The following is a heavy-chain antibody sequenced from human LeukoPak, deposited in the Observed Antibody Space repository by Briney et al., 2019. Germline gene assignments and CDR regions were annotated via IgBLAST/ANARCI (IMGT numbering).Heavy chain of an antibody. CDR1: GFTFSGYA. Sequence: GGSLRLSCAASGFTFSGYAMTWVRQAPGKRLDWVSGISGSGITTYYADSVKGRFTISRDNSKNTLYLQMISLRAEDTAIYYCATFQGDTPNEAPYYYYMDVWGKGTTVTVSS. J-gene: IGHJ6*03. CDR3: ATFQGDTPNEAPYYYYMDV. D-gene: IGHD2-21*01. CDR2: ISGSGITT. V-gene: IGHV3-23*01.